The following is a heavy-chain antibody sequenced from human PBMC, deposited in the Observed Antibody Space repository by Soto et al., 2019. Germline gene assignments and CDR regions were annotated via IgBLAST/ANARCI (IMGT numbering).Heavy chain of an antibody. CDR1: GYSVSSSDYY. CDR3: ARHGGKLGITGTMGNFDY. D-gene: IGHD1-20*01. CDR2: MLYSGLT. Sequence: SETLSLTCSVSGYSVSSSDYYWAWIRQPPGKGLEWIGSMLYSGLTYYNPSLKSRVTISVDTSNNQFSLKLTSVTAADTSVYYCARHGGKLGITGTMGNFDYWGQGSLVTVSS. J-gene: IGHJ4*02. V-gene: IGHV4-39*01.